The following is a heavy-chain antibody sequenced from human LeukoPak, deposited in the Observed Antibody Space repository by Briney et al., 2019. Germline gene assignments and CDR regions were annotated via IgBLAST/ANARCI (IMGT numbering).Heavy chain of an antibody. CDR2: IYYSGST. J-gene: IGHJ5*02. CDR1: GGSISSYY. V-gene: IGHV4-59*08. CDR3: ARYAESGYDRFDL. Sequence: PSETLSLTCSVSGGSISSYYWSWIRQPPGKGLEWFGYIYYSGSTNYKSPLKSRVTMSGDTSKNQFSLELRSVTAADTAVYYCARYAESGYDRFDLWGQGTLVTVSS. D-gene: IGHD5-12*01.